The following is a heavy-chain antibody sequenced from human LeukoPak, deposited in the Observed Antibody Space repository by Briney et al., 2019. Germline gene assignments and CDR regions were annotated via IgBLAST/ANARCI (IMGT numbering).Heavy chain of an antibody. Sequence: ASVKVSCKASGYTFTGYYMHWVRQAPGQGLEWMGWINPNSGGTNYAQKFQGRVTMTRDTSISTAYMELSSLRSEDTAVYYCARMPNWNYGNRYYFDYWGQGTLVTVSS. J-gene: IGHJ4*02. V-gene: IGHV1-2*02. CDR3: ARMPNWNYGNRYYFDY. D-gene: IGHD1-7*01. CDR1: GYTFTGYY. CDR2: INPNSGGT.